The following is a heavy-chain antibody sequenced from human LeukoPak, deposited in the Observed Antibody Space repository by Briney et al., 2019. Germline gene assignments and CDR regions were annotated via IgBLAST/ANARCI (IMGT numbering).Heavy chain of an antibody. CDR3: AKGFTVIDS. CDR2: ISGSGGNT. CDR1: GFTFSSYA. J-gene: IGHJ4*02. Sequence: GGSLRLSCAASGFTFSSYAMSWVRQAPGKGLEWVSGISGSGGNTYYADSVKGRFTISRDNSKNTLYLEVNSLRAEDTAVYFCAKGFTVIDSWGQGTLVTVSS. V-gene: IGHV3-23*01. D-gene: IGHD3-22*01.